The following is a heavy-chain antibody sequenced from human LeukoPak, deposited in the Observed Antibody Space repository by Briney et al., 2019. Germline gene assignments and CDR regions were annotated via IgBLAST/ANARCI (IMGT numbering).Heavy chain of an antibody. D-gene: IGHD2-2*01. CDR2: ISVYNGNT. V-gene: IGHV1-18*01. CDR1: AYAFTNYA. Sequence: ASVTVSFTSSAYAFTNYAIGWVRQAPGQGLEWMGWISVYNGNTNYAQKLQGRVTMTADTSTTTAYMELRSLRSDDTAVYYCARGYCSSATCRHFDYWGQGALVTVSS. CDR3: ARGYCSSATCRHFDY. J-gene: IGHJ4*02.